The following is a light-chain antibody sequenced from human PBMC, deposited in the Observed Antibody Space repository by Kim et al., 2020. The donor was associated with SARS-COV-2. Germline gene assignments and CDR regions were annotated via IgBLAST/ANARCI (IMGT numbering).Light chain of an antibody. J-gene: IGKJ1*01. CDR3: QQYNTYWT. V-gene: IGKV1-5*01. Sequence: DIQMTQSPSTLYASVGDRVTITCRASQSITIWLAWYQQKPGKAPKLLIYDASTLESGVPSRFSGSGSGTDFTLTISSLQPDDFATYYCQQYNTYWTFGQGTKVEIK. CDR1: QSITIW. CDR2: DAS.